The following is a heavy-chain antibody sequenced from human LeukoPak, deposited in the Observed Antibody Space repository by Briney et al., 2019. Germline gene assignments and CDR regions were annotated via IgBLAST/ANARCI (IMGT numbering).Heavy chain of an antibody. J-gene: IGHJ4*02. CDR3: AKWGDYDILTGYYDPDY. CDR2: ITGSDGSS. V-gene: IGHV3-23*01. D-gene: IGHD3-9*01. Sequence: PGTSLRLSCVASGFTFTNYAMSWVRQAPGKGLEWVSAITGSDGSSYYADSVKGRFTISRDNSKNTLYLQVNSQRAEDTAVYYCAKWGDYDILTGYYDPDYWGQGTLATVSS. CDR1: GFTFTNYA.